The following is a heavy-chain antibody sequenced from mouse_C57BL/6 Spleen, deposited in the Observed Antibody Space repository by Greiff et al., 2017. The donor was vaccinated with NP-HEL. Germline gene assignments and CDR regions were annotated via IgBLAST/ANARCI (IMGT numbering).Heavy chain of an antibody. CDR1: GFTFSDYG. V-gene: IGHV5-17*01. J-gene: IGHJ3*01. CDR2: ISSGSS. Sequence: EVMLVESGGGLVKPGGSLKLSCAASGFTFSDYGMHWVRQAPEKGLEWVAYISSGSSTISRDNAKNTLFLQMTSLRSEDTAMYYCARGGYYGSSSWFAYWGQGTLVTVSA. CDR3: ARGGYYGSSSWFAY. D-gene: IGHD1-1*01.